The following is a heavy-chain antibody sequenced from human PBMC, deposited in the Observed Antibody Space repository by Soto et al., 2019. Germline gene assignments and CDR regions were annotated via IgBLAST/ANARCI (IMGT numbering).Heavy chain of an antibody. V-gene: IGHV3-48*03. CDR2: ISASGNTI. CDR3: ARNGRDVRSFGQLRLFFDS. J-gene: IGHJ4*02. Sequence: AGSLRLSCAASGVAFDSYEMNWVRQAPGKGLEWVSFISASGNTIYYADSVKGRFTISRDNAENSLYLQMNSLRGEETAAYYCARNGRDVRSFGQLRLFFDSWGQGALVTVSS. D-gene: IGHD4-17*01. CDR1: GVAFDSYE.